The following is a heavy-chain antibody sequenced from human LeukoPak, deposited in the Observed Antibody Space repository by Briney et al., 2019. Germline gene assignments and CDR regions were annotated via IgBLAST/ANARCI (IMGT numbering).Heavy chain of an antibody. J-gene: IGHJ3*02. V-gene: IGHV4-59*12. CDR2: VSYSGNT. D-gene: IGHD5-18*01. Sequence: SETLSLTCTVSGGSISSYYWGWVRQPPGEGLEWIAYVSYSGNTNYNPSLKSRVTSSVDTSNNQFSLKMNSVTAADTAVYYCARDVRLPRRAFDIWGHGTMVTVSS. CDR1: GGSISSYY. CDR3: ARDVRLPRRAFDI.